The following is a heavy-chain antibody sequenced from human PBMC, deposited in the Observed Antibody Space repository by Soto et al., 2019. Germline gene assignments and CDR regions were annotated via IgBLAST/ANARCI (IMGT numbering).Heavy chain of an antibody. CDR3: ARARSPDYYGMDV. CDR1: GFTFSKYW. D-gene: IGHD1-26*01. V-gene: IGHV3-74*01. CDR2: SNSDGSST. Sequence: SGGSLRLSCAASGFTFSKYWMHWVRQAPGKGLVWVSRSNSDGSSTNYADSVKGRFTISRDNAKNTLFLQMNSLRGEDTAVYYCARARSPDYYGMDVWGQGTTVTVSS. J-gene: IGHJ6*02.